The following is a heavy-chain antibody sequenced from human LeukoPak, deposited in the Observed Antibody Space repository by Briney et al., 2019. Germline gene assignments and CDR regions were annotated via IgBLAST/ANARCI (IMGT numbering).Heavy chain of an antibody. J-gene: IGHJ4*02. D-gene: IGHD3-3*01. CDR3: ARDRAWNYFDY. V-gene: IGHV3-30*03. CDR2: ISNDGSRK. CDR1: GFTFSRHG. Sequence: GRSLRLSCAPSGFTFSRHGMHWVRKAPGKGLEWVAIISNDGSRKYYAHSVEGRFTISRDNSKNTLYLQMDSLRAEDTAVYYCARDRAWNYFDYWGQGTLVTVSS.